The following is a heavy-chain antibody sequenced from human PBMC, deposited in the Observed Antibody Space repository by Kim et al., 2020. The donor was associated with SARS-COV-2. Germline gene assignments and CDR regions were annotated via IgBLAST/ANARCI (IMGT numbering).Heavy chain of an antibody. V-gene: IGHV3-30*02. J-gene: IGHJ4*02. Sequence: YADSVKGRFTISRDNSKNTLYLQMNSRRAEDTAVYYCAKDYGRGSSHFDYWGQGTLVTVSS. CDR3: AKDYGRGSSHFDY. D-gene: IGHD6-6*01.